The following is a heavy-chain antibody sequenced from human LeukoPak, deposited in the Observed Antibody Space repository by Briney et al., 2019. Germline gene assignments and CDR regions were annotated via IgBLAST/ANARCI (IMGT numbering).Heavy chain of an antibody. J-gene: IGHJ4*02. CDR2: TSGSGGIT. Sequence: SGGSLRLSCAASGFTFSSYAMSWVRQAPGKGLEWVSSTSGSGGITYYADSVKGRFTISRDNSKNTLYLQMNSLRAEDTSVYYCAKDQSSSSWYSTTNYWGQGTLVTVSS. D-gene: IGHD6-13*01. CDR1: GFTFSSYA. CDR3: AKDQSSSSWYSTTNY. V-gene: IGHV3-23*01.